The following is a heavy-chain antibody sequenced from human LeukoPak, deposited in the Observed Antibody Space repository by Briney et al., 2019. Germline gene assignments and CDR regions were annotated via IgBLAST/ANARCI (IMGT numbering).Heavy chain of an antibody. V-gene: IGHV4-30-4*01. J-gene: IGHJ4*02. D-gene: IGHD6-19*01. CDR1: GGSISSGDYY. Sequence: PSETLSLTCTVSGGSISSGDYYWSWIRQPPGKGLEWIGYIYYSGSTYYNPSLKSRFTISVDTSKNQFSLKLSSVTAADTAVYYCARRIAVAGTSFDYWGQGTLVTVSS. CDR3: ARRIAVAGTSFDY. CDR2: IYYSGST.